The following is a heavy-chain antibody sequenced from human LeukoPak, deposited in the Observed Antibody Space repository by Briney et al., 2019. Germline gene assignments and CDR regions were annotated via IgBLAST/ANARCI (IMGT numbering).Heavy chain of an antibody. CDR3: ARARGYSYGTDY. CDR1: GYTFTGYY. D-gene: IGHD5-18*01. V-gene: IGHV1-2*02. J-gene: IGHJ4*02. Sequence: GASVKVSCKASGYTFTGYYMHWVRQAPGQGLEWMGWINPNSGGTNYAQKFQGSVTMTRDTSISTAYMELSRLRSDDTVVYYCARARGYSYGTDYWGQGTLVTVPS. CDR2: INPNSGGT.